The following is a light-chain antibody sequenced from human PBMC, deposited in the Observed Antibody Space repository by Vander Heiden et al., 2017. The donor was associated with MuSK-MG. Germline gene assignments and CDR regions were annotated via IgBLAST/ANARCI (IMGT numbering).Light chain of an antibody. J-gene: IGLJ2*01. Sequence: SSELTQDPAVSVALGQTVRITCRGDSLRSYYASWYQQKPGQAPVLVIYGKNNRPSGIPDRFSGSSSGNTASLTITGAQAEDEADYYCNSRDSSGNNVVFGGGTKLTVL. CDR3: NSRDSSGNNVV. CDR1: SLRSYY. V-gene: IGLV3-19*01. CDR2: GKN.